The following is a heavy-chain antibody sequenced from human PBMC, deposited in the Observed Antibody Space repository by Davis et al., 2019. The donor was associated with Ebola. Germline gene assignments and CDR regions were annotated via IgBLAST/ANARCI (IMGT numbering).Heavy chain of an antibody. CDR2: IYYSGST. D-gene: IGHD4-17*01. Sequence: SETLSLTCSVSGGSISSSSYYWGWIRQPPGKGLEWIGSIYYSGSTNYNPSLKSRVTISVDTSKNQFSLKLSSVTAADTALYYCARFSWSMTTVTSDYWGQGTLVTVSS. V-gene: IGHV4-39*07. CDR3: ARFSWSMTTVTSDY. J-gene: IGHJ4*02. CDR1: GGSISSSSYY.